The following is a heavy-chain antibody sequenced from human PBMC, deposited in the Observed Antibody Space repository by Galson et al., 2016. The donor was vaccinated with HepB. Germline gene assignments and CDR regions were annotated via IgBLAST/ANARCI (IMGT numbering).Heavy chain of an antibody. CDR1: GFTFSSFW. V-gene: IGHV3-7*03. CDR2: INRNGNEK. D-gene: IGHD3-3*02. CDR3: AKDRHYWSAIDY. Sequence: SLRLSCAVSGFTFSSFWMTWVRLAPGKGLEWVANINRNGNEKNYVDSGRGRFTISRDNAKNSLYLQINSLRAEDTAVYYCAKDRHYWSAIDYWGQGSLVTVSS. J-gene: IGHJ4*02.